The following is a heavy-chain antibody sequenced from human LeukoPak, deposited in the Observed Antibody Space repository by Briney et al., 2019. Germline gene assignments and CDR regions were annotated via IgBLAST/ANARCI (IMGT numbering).Heavy chain of an antibody. V-gene: IGHV3-48*01. J-gene: IGHJ6*02. Sequence: GGSLRLSCAASGFTFSSYSMNWVRQAPGKGLEWVSYISSSSSTIYYADSVKGRFTISRDNVKNSLYLQMNTLRVEDTAVYCCARDLMDYDVSTGLHHYYMDVWGQGTTVTVSS. CDR3: ARDLMDYDVSTGLHHYYMDV. CDR2: ISSSSSTI. CDR1: GFTFSSYS. D-gene: IGHD3-9*01.